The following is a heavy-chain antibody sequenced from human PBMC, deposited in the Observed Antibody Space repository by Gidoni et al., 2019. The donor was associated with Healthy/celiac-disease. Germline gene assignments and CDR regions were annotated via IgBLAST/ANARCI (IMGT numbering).Heavy chain of an antibody. CDR2: ISGSGGST. CDR1: GFTFRSYA. J-gene: IGHJ4*02. V-gene: IGHV3-23*01. Sequence: EVQLLESGGGLVQPGGSLRLSCAASGFTFRSYAMSWVRQAPGKGLEWVSAISGSGGSTYYADSVKGRFTISRDNSKNTLYLQMNSLRAEDTAVYYCAKDSHYYDSSGYYYAPGDYWGQGTLVTVSS. CDR3: AKDSHYYDSSGYYYAPGDY. D-gene: IGHD3-22*01.